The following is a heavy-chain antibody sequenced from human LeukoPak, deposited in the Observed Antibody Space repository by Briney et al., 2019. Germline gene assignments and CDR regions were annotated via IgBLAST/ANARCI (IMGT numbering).Heavy chain of an antibody. V-gene: IGHV4-59*01. CDR2: IYYSGST. J-gene: IGHJ4*02. CDR3: ASWWGYDSSGYEY. Sequence: ASETLSLTCTVSGGSISSYYWSWIRQPPGKGLEWIGYIYYSGSTNYNPSLKSRVTISVDTSKNQFSLKLSSVTAADTAVYYCASWWGYDSSGYEYWGQGTLVTVSS. D-gene: IGHD3-22*01. CDR1: GGSISSYY.